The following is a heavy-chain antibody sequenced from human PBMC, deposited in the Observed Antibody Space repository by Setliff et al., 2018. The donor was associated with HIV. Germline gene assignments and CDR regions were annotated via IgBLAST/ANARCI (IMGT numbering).Heavy chain of an antibody. D-gene: IGHD4-17*01. CDR3: ARVQMAYAAFDV. CDR1: DDSFSNYD. V-gene: IGHV4-4*09. Sequence: SETLSLTCVVSDDSFSNYDWTWIRQPPGKALQWIGYISSSGTTNHNPSLRSRVTISIETSNTHFSLWLRSVTAADTAVYYCARVQMAYAAFDVWGQGTMVTVSS. J-gene: IGHJ3*01. CDR2: ISSSGTT.